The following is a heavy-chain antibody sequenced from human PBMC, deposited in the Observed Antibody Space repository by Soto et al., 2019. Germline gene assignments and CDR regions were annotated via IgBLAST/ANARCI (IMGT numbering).Heavy chain of an antibody. CDR2: ISGDGNYI. D-gene: IGHD6-19*01. CDR1: GFTFSSCT. CDR3: ARVPCGSGSAWYFDL. V-gene: IGHV3-21*01. Sequence: EVQLVESGGGLVKPGGSLRLSCTASGFTFSSCTMTWVRQAPGKGLEWVSSISGDGNYISDADSVKGRFTISRDNAKNSLYLHINSLRAEDTAVYYCARVPCGSGSAWYFDLWGRGTLVTVSS. J-gene: IGHJ2*01.